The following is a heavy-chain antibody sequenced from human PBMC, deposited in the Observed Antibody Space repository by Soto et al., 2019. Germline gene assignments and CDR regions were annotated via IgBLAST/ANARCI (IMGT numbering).Heavy chain of an antibody. D-gene: IGHD3-3*01. J-gene: IGHJ6*02. V-gene: IGHV1-18*04. Sequence: QVQLVQSGAEVKKPGASVKVSCKASGYTFTSYGISWVRQAPGQGLEWMGWISAYNGNTNYAQKLQGRVTMTTDTPTSTAYMELRSLRSDDTAVYYCARDWSGYSSYYYGMDVWGQGTTVTVSS. CDR3: ARDWSGYSSYYYGMDV. CDR1: GYTFTSYG. CDR2: ISAYNGNT.